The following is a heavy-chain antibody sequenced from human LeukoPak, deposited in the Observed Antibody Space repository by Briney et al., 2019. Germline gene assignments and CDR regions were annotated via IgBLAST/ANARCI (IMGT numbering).Heavy chain of an antibody. D-gene: IGHD1-26*01. CDR1: GFTFRSFA. J-gene: IGHJ4*02. CDR2: IWYDGSNK. CDR3: VKVRGRARVGYFDY. Sequence: GGSLRLSCAASGFTFRSFAMHWVRQAPGKGLEWVAAIWYDGSNKYYADSVKGRFTISRDNAKNTLYLQMNSLRVEDTAIYYCVKVRGRARVGYFDYWGQGTLVTVSS. V-gene: IGHV3-33*03.